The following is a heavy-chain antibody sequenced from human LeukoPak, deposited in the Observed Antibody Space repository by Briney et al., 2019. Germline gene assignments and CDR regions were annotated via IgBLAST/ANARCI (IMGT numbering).Heavy chain of an antibody. V-gene: IGHV3-49*03. J-gene: IGHJ3*02. CDR1: GFTFSDYY. D-gene: IGHD4-23*01. Sequence: PGGSLRLSCAASGFTFSDYYMSWFRQAPGKGLEWVGFIRSKAYGGTTEYAASVKGRFTISRDDSKSIAYLQMNSLKTEDTAVYYCTRDVSTRWDAFDIWGQGTMVTVSS. CDR2: IRSKAYGGTT. CDR3: TRDVSTRWDAFDI.